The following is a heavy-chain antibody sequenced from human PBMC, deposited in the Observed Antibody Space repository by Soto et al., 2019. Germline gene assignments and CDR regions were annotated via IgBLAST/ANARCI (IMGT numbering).Heavy chain of an antibody. V-gene: IGHV4-59*08. J-gene: IGHJ4*02. CDR1: GGSISSYY. CDR3: ARGHGTLYYYDSSGPYYFDY. Sequence: SETLSLTCTVSGGSISSYYWSWIRQPPGKGLEWIGYIYYSGSTNYNPSLKSRVTISVDTSKNQFSLKLSSVTAADTAVYYCARGHGTLYYYDSSGPYYFDYWGQGTLVTVSS. CDR2: IYYSGST. D-gene: IGHD3-22*01.